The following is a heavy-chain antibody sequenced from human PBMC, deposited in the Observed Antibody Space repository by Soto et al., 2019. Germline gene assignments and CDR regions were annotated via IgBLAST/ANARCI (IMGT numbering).Heavy chain of an antibody. J-gene: IGHJ3*02. CDR2: INPSGGST. V-gene: IGHV1-46*01. D-gene: IGHD3-3*01. CDR3: ARGGLFGVAGGAFDI. CDR1: GYTFTSYY. Sequence: QVQLVQSGAEVKKPGASVKVSCKASGYTFTSYYMHWVRQAPGQGLEWMGIINPSGGSTSYAQKFQGIVTMTRETSTSAVYMELSSLRSEDTAVYYCARGGLFGVAGGAFDIWGQGTMVTVSS.